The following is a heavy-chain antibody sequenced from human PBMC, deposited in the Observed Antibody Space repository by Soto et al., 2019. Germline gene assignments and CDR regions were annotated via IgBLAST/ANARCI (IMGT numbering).Heavy chain of an antibody. D-gene: IGHD4-17*01. J-gene: IGHJ4*02. CDR3: ARGGLYGDTGDY. CDR2: INHSGST. V-gene: IGHV4-34*01. CDR1: GGSFSGYY. Sequence: QVQLQQWGAGLLKPSETLSLTCAVYGGSFSGYYWSWIRQPPGKGLEWIGEINHSGSTNYNPSLKSRVTISVDTSKNQFSLKLSSVTAADTDVYYCARGGLYGDTGDYWGQGTLVTVSS.